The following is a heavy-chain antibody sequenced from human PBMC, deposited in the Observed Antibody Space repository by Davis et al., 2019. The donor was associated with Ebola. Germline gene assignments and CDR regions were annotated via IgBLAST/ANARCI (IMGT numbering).Heavy chain of an antibody. J-gene: IGHJ4*02. CDR1: GFTFSSYA. CDR2: ISGSGGST. Sequence: PGGSLRLSCAASGFTFSSYAMSWVRQAPGKGLEWVSAISGSGGSTYYADSVKGRFTISRDNAKNSLYLQMNSLRAEDTAVYYCARSASLAAAAPVWGQGTLVTVSS. CDR3: ARSASLAAAAPV. V-gene: IGHV3-23*01. D-gene: IGHD6-13*01.